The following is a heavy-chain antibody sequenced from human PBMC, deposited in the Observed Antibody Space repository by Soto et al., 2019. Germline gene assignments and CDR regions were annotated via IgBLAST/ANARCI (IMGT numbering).Heavy chain of an antibody. CDR1: GFSFSSYW. D-gene: IGHD2-15*01. Sequence: GGSLRLSCLVSGFSFSSYWMTWVRQAPGQGLEWLAYMDQDGSQIYYVDSVRGRFTISRDNAKNSLYLQMNSLRAEDTAVYYCVSGCGRAHCLYYCDCCRQGTQVTVSS. CDR2: MDQDGSQI. CDR3: VSGCGRAHCLYYCDC. J-gene: IGHJ4*02. V-gene: IGHV3-7*01.